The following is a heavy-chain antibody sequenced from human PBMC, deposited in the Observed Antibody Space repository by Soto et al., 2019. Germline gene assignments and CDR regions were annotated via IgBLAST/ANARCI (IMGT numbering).Heavy chain of an antibody. V-gene: IGHV3-30*03. Sequence: QVQLVESGGGVVQPGRSLRLSCAASGFTFSSYGMHWVRQAPGKGLEWVAVISYDGSNKYYADSVKGRFTISRDNSKNTLYLQMNSLRAEDTAVYYCEITEDSVLDYWGQGTLVTVSS. CDR3: EITEDSVLDY. CDR2: ISYDGSNK. J-gene: IGHJ4*02. CDR1: GFTFSSYG. D-gene: IGHD2-15*01.